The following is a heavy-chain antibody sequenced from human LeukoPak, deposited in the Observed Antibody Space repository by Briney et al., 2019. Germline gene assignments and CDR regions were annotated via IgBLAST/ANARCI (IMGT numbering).Heavy chain of an antibody. J-gene: IGHJ4*02. CDR3: ARSRGYSGYDLARY. CDR2: IDSSSSTI. Sequence: GGSLRLSCAASGFTFSGSSMTWVRQAPGRGLEWVSYIDSSSSTIYSADSVRGRFTISRDNAENTLYLQMNSLRAEDTAVYYCARSRGYSGYDLARYWGQGTLVTVSS. CDR1: GFTFSGSS. D-gene: IGHD5-12*01. V-gene: IGHV3-48*01.